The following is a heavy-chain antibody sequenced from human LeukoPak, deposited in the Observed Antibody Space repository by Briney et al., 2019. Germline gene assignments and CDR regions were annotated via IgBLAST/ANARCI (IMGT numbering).Heavy chain of an antibody. V-gene: IGHV3-21*01. CDR2: ISSSSSYI. Sequence: GGSLRLSCAASGFTFRSCAMHWVRQAPGKGLEWVSSISSSSSYIYYADSVKGRFTISRDNAKNSLYLQMNSLRAEDTAVYYCARVRSYGQLVFLDYWGQGTLVTVSS. CDR3: ARVRSYGQLVFLDY. D-gene: IGHD6-6*01. CDR1: GFTFRSCA. J-gene: IGHJ4*02.